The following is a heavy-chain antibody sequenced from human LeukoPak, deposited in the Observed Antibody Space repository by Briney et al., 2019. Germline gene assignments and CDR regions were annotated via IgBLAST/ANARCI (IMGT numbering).Heavy chain of an antibody. D-gene: IGHD4-23*01. J-gene: IGHJ4*02. CDR3: ANEGGTLPGNSPYFDD. CDR1: GFSFSTYW. V-gene: IGHV3-7*01. Sequence: GGSLRLSCAASGFSFSTYWMSWVRQAPGKGLEGVANIKQDGSEKYYVDSVKGRFTISRDNSKNTLYLQMNSLRAEDTAVYYCANEGGTLPGNSPYFDDWGQGTLVTVSS. CDR2: IKQDGSEK.